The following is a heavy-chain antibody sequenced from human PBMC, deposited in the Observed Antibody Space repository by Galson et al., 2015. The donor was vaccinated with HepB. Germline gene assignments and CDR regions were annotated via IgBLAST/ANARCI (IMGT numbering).Heavy chain of an antibody. V-gene: IGHV3-23*01. CDR2: ISGDTYGT. Sequence: QAPGKGLQWVSGISGDTYGTYYADSVKGRFTISRDNSNSRLYLQMTSVTADDTATYYCAKGRGWYTGFDSWGQGALVTVSS. D-gene: IGHD6-19*01. J-gene: IGHJ4*02. CDR3: AKGRGWYTGFDS.